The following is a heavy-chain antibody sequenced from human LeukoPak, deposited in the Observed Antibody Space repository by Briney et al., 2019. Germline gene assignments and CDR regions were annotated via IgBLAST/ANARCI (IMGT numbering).Heavy chain of an antibody. CDR1: GFTFDAFG. V-gene: IGHV3-20*04. D-gene: IGHD7-27*01. Sequence: PGGSLRHFCSASGFTFDAFGMTWGRQAPGKGLEWVSAIRGDAGSTGYADSVKGRFTISRDNAKNSLYLQMNSLRVEDTALYYCARVWAWGSGKYFDNWGQEALLAASS. CDR2: IRGDAGST. CDR3: ARVWAWGSGKYFDN. J-gene: IGHJ4*03.